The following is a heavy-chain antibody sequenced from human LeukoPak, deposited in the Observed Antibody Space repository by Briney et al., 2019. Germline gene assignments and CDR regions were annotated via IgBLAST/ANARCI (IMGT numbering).Heavy chain of an antibody. CDR1: GYRFRSYA. D-gene: IGHD6-13*01. Sequence: GSLRLSCGGSGYRFRSYAMHWVRQAPGKGLEWVAVISDDGTKKYYAVSVKGRFTISRDNSKNSLSLQMNSLRPEDTAVYYCASRYSSSWALDYWGLGTLVTVSS. V-gene: IGHV3-30*01. CDR3: ASRYSSSWALDY. CDR2: ISDDGTKK. J-gene: IGHJ4*02.